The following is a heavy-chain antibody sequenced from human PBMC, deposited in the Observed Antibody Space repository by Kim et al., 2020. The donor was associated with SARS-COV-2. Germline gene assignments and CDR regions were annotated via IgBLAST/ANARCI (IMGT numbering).Heavy chain of an antibody. D-gene: IGHD3-10*01. CDR3: ARGYGSMVRGVSY. Sequence: YAECVKGRFTNSRDNAKSTLYLQMNSLRAEDTAVYYCARGYGSMVRGVSYWGQGTLVTVSS. V-gene: IGHV3-74*01. J-gene: IGHJ4*02.